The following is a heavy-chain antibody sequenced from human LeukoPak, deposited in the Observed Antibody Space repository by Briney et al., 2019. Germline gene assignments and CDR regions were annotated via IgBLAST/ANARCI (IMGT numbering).Heavy chain of an antibody. J-gene: IGHJ4*02. Sequence: PSETLSLTCTVSGGSMSPYHWGWIRQPPGKGLEWTGYIYYSGSTNYNPSLKSRVTISVDTSKNQFSLKLSSVTAADTAVYYCARAGGYSYGLVDYWGQGTLVTVSS. CDR2: IYYSGST. CDR1: GGSMSPYH. V-gene: IGHV4-59*12. D-gene: IGHD5-18*01. CDR3: ARAGGYSYGLVDY.